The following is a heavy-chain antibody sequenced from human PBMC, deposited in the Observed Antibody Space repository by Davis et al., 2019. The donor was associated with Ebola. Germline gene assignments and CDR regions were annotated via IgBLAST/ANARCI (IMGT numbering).Heavy chain of an antibody. J-gene: IGHJ6*02. CDR1: GYTFTSYG. Sequence: SCKASGYTFTSYGMHWVRQAPGKGLEWVAFIRYDGSNKYYADSVKGRFTISRDNSKNTLYLQMNSLRAEDTAVYYCAKGTKWLRGLADYYYCGMDVWGQGTTVTVSS. V-gene: IGHV3-30*02. D-gene: IGHD5-12*01. CDR2: IRYDGSNK. CDR3: AKGTKWLRGLADYYYCGMDV.